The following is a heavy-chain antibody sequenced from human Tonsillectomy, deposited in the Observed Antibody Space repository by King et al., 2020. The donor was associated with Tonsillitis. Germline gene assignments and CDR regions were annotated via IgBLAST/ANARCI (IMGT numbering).Heavy chain of an antibody. CDR1: GFTFSSYG. J-gene: IGHJ4*02. V-gene: IGHV3-33*05. Sequence: QVQLVESGGGVVQPGRSLRLSCAASGFTFSSYGMHWVRQAPGKGLEWVAVISYDGSNKYYADSVKGRFTISRDNSKNTLSLQMNSLRAEDTAVYYCARDTYYVWGNYGQPLDYWGQGTLVTVSS. CDR3: ARDTYYVWGNYGQPLDY. D-gene: IGHD3-16*01. CDR2: ISYDGSNK.